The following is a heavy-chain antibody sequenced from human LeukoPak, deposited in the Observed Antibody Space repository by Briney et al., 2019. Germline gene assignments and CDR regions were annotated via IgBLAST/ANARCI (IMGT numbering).Heavy chain of an antibody. J-gene: IGHJ4*02. D-gene: IGHD5-18*01. V-gene: IGHV3-30*18. Sequence: RSGGSLRLSCAASGFTFSSYGMHWVRQAPDKGLEWVAVISYDGSNKYYADSVKGRFTISRDNSKNTLYLQMNSLRAEDTAVYYCAKDQRGIQLWSQNNNFDYWGQGTLVTVSS. CDR3: AKDQRGIQLWSQNNNFDY. CDR2: ISYDGSNK. CDR1: GFTFSSYG.